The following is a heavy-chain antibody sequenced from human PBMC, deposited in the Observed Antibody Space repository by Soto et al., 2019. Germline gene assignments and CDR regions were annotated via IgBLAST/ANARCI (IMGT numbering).Heavy chain of an antibody. D-gene: IGHD7-27*01. V-gene: IGHV3-23*01. CDR3: AKDAETGDDPHYFDY. CDR1: GFTVSSNY. CDR2: ISGSGGST. J-gene: IGHJ4*02. Sequence: PGGSLRLSCAASGFTVSSNYMSWVRQAPGKGLEWVSAISGSGGSTYYADSVKGRFTISRDNSKNTLYLQMNSLRAEDTAVYYCAKDAETGDDPHYFDYWGQGTLVTVSS.